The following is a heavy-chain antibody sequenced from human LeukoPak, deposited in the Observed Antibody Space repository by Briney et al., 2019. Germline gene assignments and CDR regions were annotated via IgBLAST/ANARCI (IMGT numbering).Heavy chain of an antibody. CDR2: IYYSGST. CDR1: GGSVSSGSYY. Sequence: SGTLSLTCTVSGGSVSSGSYYWSWIRQPPGKGLEWIGYIYYSGSTNYNPSLKSRVTISVDTSKNQFSLKLSSVTAADTAVYYCARGPYDFPDYWGQGTLVTVSS. CDR3: ARGPYDFPDY. V-gene: IGHV4-61*01. J-gene: IGHJ4*02. D-gene: IGHD3-3*01.